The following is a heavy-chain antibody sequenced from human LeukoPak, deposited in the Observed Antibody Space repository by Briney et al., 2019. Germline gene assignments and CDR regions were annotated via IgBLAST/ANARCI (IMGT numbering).Heavy chain of an antibody. D-gene: IGHD6-13*01. V-gene: IGHV1-18*04. Sequence: ASVKVSCKASGYTFTGYYMHWVRQAPGQGLEWMGWISAYNDNTNYAQKLQGRVTMTTDTSTSTAYMELRSLRSDDTAVYYCARNIAAAGKGGFDYWGQGTLVTVSS. CDR3: ARNIAAAGKGGFDY. CDR2: ISAYNDNT. CDR1: GYTFTGYY. J-gene: IGHJ4*02.